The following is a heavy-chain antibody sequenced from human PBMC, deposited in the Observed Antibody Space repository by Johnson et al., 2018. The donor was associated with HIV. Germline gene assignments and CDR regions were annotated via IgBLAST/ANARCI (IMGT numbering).Heavy chain of an antibody. J-gene: IGHJ3*02. CDR2: IKSKSAGGTT. CDR3: TSLRDDAFDI. V-gene: IGHV3-15*01. Sequence: DVQVVESGGGLVQPGGSLRLSCAASGFTFSSYAMSWVRQAPGKGLEWVGRIKSKSAGGTTDYAAPVKGRFTISRDDSKNTLYMQMNSLKNEDTAVYYCTSLRDDAFDIWGQGTMVTLSS. CDR1: GFTFSSYA.